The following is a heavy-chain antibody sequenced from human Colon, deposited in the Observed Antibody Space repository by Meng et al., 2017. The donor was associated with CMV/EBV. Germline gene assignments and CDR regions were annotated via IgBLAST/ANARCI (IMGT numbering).Heavy chain of an antibody. Sequence: GGPLRLSCAASGLTFNGYGLHWVRQATGKGLEWVAFIGSDGSIKRYSDTVKGRFNISRDNSKNTLWLQMHSLRLEDTALYYCAREGFSNFDYWGQGTLVTVSS. CDR1: GLTFNGYG. CDR3: AREGFSNFDY. CDR2: IGSDGSIK. V-gene: IGHV3-30*02. J-gene: IGHJ4*02. D-gene: IGHD4-11*01.